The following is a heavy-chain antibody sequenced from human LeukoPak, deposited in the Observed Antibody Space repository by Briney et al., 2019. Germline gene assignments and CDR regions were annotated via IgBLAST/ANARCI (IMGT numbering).Heavy chain of an antibody. CDR2: VSGTNGIT. V-gene: IGHV3-23*01. CDR3: AKDSGNSFFDY. D-gene: IGHD2-15*01. CDR1: GFTFSSFA. Sequence: GGSLRLSCAASGFTFSSFAMNWVRQAPGKGLEWVSAVSGTNGITYYSDSVTGRFTISRDNSKNTLYLQMNSLRAEDTALYYCAKDSGNSFFDYWGQGTLVTVSS. J-gene: IGHJ4*02.